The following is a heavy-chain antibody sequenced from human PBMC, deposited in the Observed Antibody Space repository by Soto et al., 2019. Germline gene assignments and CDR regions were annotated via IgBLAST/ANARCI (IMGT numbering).Heavy chain of an antibody. J-gene: IGHJ4*02. CDR3: VCGGNFFIY. V-gene: IGHV3-7*01. D-gene: IGHD3-16*01. Sequence: EVQLVESGGGLVQPGGSLRLSRAASGFTFSTYWMTWVRQPPGKGLEWVANMDQDGSETYYVDSVRGRFTVSRDNAKNSLYLQMNSLRVEDTAVYYCVCGGNFFIYWGQGTLVTVSP. CDR2: MDQDGSET. CDR1: GFTFSTYW.